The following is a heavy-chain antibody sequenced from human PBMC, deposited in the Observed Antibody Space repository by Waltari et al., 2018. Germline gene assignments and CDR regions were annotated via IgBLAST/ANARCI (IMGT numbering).Heavy chain of an antibody. J-gene: IGHJ5*02. V-gene: IGHV4-59*01. Sequence: QVQLQESGPGLVKPSETLSLTCTVSGGAISRYSWSWIRQPPGKGLEWIGYIYYSGSTNYNPSLKSRVTISVDTSKNQFSLKLSSVTAADTAVYYCARGGGYSYGFNWFDPWGQGTLVTVSS. D-gene: IGHD5-18*01. CDR1: GGAISRYS. CDR3: ARGGGYSYGFNWFDP. CDR2: IYYSGST.